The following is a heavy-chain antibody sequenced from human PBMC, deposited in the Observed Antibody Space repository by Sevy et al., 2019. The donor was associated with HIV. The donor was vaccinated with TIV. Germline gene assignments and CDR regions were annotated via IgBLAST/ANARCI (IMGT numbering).Heavy chain of an antibody. V-gene: IGHV3-53*01. Sequence: GGSLRLSCEASGFSVIKKDMNWVRQAPGKGLEWVSSINRGGNTFYTESVRGRFTIARDSSRNALYLQMNSLRAEDTAVYYCARGDDYDSGEYDGDHYLMDVWGQGTTVTVSS. CDR3: ARGDDYDSGEYDGDHYLMDV. CDR2: INRGGNT. D-gene: IGHD3-22*01. CDR1: GFSVIKKD. J-gene: IGHJ6*02.